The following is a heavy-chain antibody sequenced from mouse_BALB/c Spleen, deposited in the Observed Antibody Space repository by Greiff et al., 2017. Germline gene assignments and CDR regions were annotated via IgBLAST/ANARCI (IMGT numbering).Heavy chain of an antibody. CDR2: INPDSSTI. CDR1: GFDFSRYW. J-gene: IGHJ3*01. V-gene: IGHV4-1*02. D-gene: IGHD2-2*01. CDR3: ARRDYGYDDAPWFAY. Sequence: EVKLLESGGGLVQPGGSLKLSCAASGFDFSRYWMSWVRQAPGKGLEWIGEINPDSSTINYTPSLKDKFIISRDNAKNTLYLQMSKVRSEDTALYYCARRDYGYDDAPWFAYWGQGTLVTVSA.